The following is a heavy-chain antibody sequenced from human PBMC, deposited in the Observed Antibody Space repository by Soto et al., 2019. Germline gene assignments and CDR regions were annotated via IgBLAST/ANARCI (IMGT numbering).Heavy chain of an antibody. Sequence: SETLSLTCTVSGGSISRYHWSWIRQPPGKGLEWIGYTYYSGSTYYNPSLRSRVAISVDTSKNQFSLKVSSLTAADTAVYYCASFHADYEYFFDSWGQGTLVTVSS. CDR3: ASFHADYEYFFDS. J-gene: IGHJ4*02. CDR1: GGSISRYH. CDR2: TYYSGST. D-gene: IGHD3-16*01. V-gene: IGHV4-59*01.